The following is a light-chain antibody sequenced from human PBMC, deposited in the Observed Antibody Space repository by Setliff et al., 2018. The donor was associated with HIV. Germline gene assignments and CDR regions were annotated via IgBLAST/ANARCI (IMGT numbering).Light chain of an antibody. Sequence: QSALTQPASVSGSPGQSITISCTGTSSDVGSYNLVSWYQQHPGKAPKLMIYEVSKRPSGVSNRFSGSKSGNTASLTISGLQAEDEADYYCCSYAGSSIPYVFGSGTKGTVL. V-gene: IGLV2-23*02. CDR1: SSDVGSYNL. CDR2: EVS. CDR3: CSYAGSSIPYV. J-gene: IGLJ1*01.